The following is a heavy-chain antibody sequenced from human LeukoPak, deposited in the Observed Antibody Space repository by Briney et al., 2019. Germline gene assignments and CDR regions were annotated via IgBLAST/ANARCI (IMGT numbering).Heavy chain of an antibody. CDR2: ISSTSTYI. CDR3: AREMGYMVRGVLPSDY. J-gene: IGHJ4*02. D-gene: IGHD3-10*01. CDR1: GFTFSSFS. Sequence: PGGSLRLSCAASGFTFSSFSMNCVRQAPGKGLEWVSSISSTSTYIYYADSLRGRFTISRDNAKNSLYLQMSSLRAEDTAVYYCAREMGYMVRGVLPSDYWGQGTLVTVSS. V-gene: IGHV3-21*01.